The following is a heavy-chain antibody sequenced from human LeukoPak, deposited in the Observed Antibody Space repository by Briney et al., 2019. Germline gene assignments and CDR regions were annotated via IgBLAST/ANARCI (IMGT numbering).Heavy chain of an antibody. D-gene: IGHD6-19*01. CDR3: ARDRGQWLVPYFDY. Sequence: SETLSLTCTVSGGSISSYYWSWIWQPPGKGLEWIGYIYYSGSTNYNPSLKSRVTISVDTSKNQFSLKLSSVTAADTAVYYCARDRGQWLVPYFDYWGQGTLVTVSS. CDR2: IYYSGST. J-gene: IGHJ4*02. CDR1: GGSISSYY. V-gene: IGHV4-59*01.